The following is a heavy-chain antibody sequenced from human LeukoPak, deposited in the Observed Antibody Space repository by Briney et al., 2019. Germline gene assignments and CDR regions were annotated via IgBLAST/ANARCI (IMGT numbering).Heavy chain of an antibody. CDR2: INHSGST. CDR1: GGSFSGYY. J-gene: IGHJ5*02. V-gene: IGHV4-34*01. CDR3: AKGEKRVFFGEISVRQKYNWFDP. D-gene: IGHD3-3*01. Sequence: PSETLSLTCAVYGGSFSGYYWSWIRQPPGKGLEWIGEINHSGSTNYNPSLKSRVTISVDTSKNQFSLKLSSVTAADTAVYYCAKGEKRVFFGEISVRQKYNWFDPWGQGTLVTVSS.